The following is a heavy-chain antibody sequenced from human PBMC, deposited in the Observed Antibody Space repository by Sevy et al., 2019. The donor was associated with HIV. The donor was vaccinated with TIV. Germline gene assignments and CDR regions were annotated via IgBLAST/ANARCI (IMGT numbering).Heavy chain of an antibody. Sequence: SETLSLTCTVSGYSISSGYLWGWIRQPPGKGLEWIGSVDHTGNTSYNPSLKSRVTTSVDTSKNQFSLRLSSVTAADTAVYYCANFGRLLIINGDAFDVWGQGTMVTVSS. D-gene: IGHD3-9*01. CDR1: GYSISSGYL. V-gene: IGHV4-38-2*02. CDR2: VDHTGNT. J-gene: IGHJ3*01. CDR3: ANFGRLLIINGDAFDV.